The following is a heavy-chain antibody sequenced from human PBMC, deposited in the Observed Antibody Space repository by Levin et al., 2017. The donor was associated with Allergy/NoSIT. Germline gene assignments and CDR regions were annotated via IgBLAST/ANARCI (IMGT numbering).Heavy chain of an antibody. CDR1: GFSFSSYT. D-gene: IGHD3-16*01. CDR2: ILSDGSTK. Sequence: GGSLRLSCAASGFSFSSYTMHWVRQAPGKGLEWVAVILSDGSTKYYADSAKDRFTISRDISRNTLYLQMNSLRAEDTAVYHCAREGGDDPRAFDIWGQGTMVTVSS. V-gene: IGHV3-30-3*01. J-gene: IGHJ3*02. CDR3: AREGGDDPRAFDI.